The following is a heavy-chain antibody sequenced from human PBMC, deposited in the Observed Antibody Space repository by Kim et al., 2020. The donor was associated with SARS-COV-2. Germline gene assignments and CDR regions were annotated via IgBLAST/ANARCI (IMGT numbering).Heavy chain of an antibody. CDR1: GYKFSSYW. CDR3: VRRPRYDSGSNPQFYFDY. CDR2: IYPGDSDA. V-gene: IGHV5-51*01. Sequence: GESLKISCKASGYKFSSYWIGWVRQMPGKGLEWMAIIYPGDSDARYSPSFQGQVTISADKSTSTAYLRWGSLQASDTAMYYCVRRPRYDSGSNPQFYFDYWGQGSLVTVSS. J-gene: IGHJ4*02. D-gene: IGHD3-10*01.